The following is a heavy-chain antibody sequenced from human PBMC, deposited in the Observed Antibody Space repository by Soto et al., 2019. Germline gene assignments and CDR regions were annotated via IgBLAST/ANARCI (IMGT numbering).Heavy chain of an antibody. Sequence: QVQLVQSGAEVKKPGASVKVSCKASGYTFTSYDINWVRQATGQGLEWMGWMNPNNGNTGYAQKFLGRVTKTRSTYISTAYMELSSLRSKDTAVYYGARGSIAVAGSDYWGQGTLVTVSS. CDR2: MNPNNGNT. D-gene: IGHD6-19*01. J-gene: IGHJ4*02. CDR3: ARGSIAVAGSDY. V-gene: IGHV1-8*01. CDR1: GYTFTSYD.